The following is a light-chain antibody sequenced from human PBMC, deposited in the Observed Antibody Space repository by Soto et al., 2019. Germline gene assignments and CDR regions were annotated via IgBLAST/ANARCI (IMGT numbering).Light chain of an antibody. J-gene: IGKJ5*01. CDR2: DAS. V-gene: IGKV3-15*01. Sequence: ETMMTQSPDTLSVSLGEGATLSCRASQSLRSSLAWYQQKPGQAPRLLIYDASTRATGIPARFSGSGSGTDFTPTINRLEPEDFAVYYCQLYGISPHFGQGTRLEI. CDR3: QLYGISPH. CDR1: QSLRSS.